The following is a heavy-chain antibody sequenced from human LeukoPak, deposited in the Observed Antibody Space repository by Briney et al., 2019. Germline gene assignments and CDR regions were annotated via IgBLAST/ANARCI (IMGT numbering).Heavy chain of an antibody. J-gene: IGHJ5*02. V-gene: IGHV1-46*01. CDR2: INPSGGST. Sequence: ASVKVSYTASGYTFTIYYMHWVRHAPGQGLEWMGIINPSGGSTSYAQKFQGRVTMTRDTSTSTVYMELSSLRSEDTAVYYCAAYCSSTSCYKGGWFDPWGQGTLVTVSS. CDR1: GYTFTIYY. CDR3: AAYCSSTSCYKGGWFDP. D-gene: IGHD2-2*02.